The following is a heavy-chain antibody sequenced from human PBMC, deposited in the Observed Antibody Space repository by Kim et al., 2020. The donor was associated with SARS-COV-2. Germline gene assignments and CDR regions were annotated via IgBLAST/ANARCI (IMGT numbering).Heavy chain of an antibody. V-gene: IGHV4-34*01. Sequence: TNYNPSLKSRVTISGDTSKNQFSLKLSSVTAADTAVYYCASERTLVATIVWGQGTLVTVSS. CDR3: ASERTLVATIV. J-gene: IGHJ4*02. D-gene: IGHD5-12*01. CDR2: T.